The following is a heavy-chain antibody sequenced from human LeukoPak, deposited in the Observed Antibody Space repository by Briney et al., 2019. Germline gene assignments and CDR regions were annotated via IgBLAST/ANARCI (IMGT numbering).Heavy chain of an antibody. D-gene: IGHD6-6*01. CDR3: ARVRYSSSSHWFDP. Sequence: GGSLRLFCAASGFTFSRYSMNWVRQAPGKGLEWASSISSSSSYIYYADSVKGRFTISRDNAKNSLYLQMNSLRAEYTAVYYCARVRYSSSSHWFDPWGQGTLVTVSS. CDR2: ISSSSSYI. CDR1: GFTFSRYS. V-gene: IGHV3-21*04. J-gene: IGHJ5*02.